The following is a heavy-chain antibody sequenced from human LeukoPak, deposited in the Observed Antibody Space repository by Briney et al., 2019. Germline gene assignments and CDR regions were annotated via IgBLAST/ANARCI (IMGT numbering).Heavy chain of an antibody. J-gene: IGHJ4*02. D-gene: IGHD1-26*01. Sequence: PGGSLRLSCAASGFPLSSYSINWVRQAPGKGLEWVSYISGRSSTIYYADSVKGRFTISRDNAKSSMYLQMNSLRAEDTAVYYCARDRLKSGSYYFDYWGQGTLVTVSS. CDR3: ARDRLKSGSYYFDY. CDR1: GFPLSSYS. CDR2: ISGRSSTI. V-gene: IGHV3-48*01.